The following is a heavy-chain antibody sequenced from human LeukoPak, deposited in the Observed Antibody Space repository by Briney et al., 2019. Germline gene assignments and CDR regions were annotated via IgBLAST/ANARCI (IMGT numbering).Heavy chain of an antibody. D-gene: IGHD2/OR15-2a*01. J-gene: IGHJ5*02. CDR2: FDPEDGEP. V-gene: IGHV1-24*01. CDR3: ATDFLGFDP. Sequence: GASVKVSCKVSGSTLTELSMHWVRQAPGEGLEWMGGFDPEDGEPIYAQKFQGRVTMTEDTPTDTVHMELSSLRSEDTAVYYCATDFLGFDPWGQGTLVTVSS. CDR1: GSTLTELS.